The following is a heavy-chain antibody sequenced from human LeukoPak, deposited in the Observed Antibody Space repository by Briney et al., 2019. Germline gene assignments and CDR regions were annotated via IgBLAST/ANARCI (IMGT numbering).Heavy chain of an antibody. CDR1: GGTFSSCA. CDR3: ARAEQLVRAFDI. V-gene: IGHV1-69*04. Sequence: ASVKVSCKASGGTFSSCAISWVRQAPGQGLEWMGRIIPILGIANYAQKFQGRVTITADKSTSTAYMELSSLRSEDTAVYYCARAEQLVRAFDIWGQGTMVTVSS. D-gene: IGHD6-13*01. CDR2: IIPILGIA. J-gene: IGHJ3*02.